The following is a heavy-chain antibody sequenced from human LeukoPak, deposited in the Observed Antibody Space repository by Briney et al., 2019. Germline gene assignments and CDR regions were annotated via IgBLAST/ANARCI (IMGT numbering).Heavy chain of an antibody. Sequence: SETLSLTCTVSGGSITSYYWNWIRQPPGKGQEWIGYIHYSGSTDYNPSLKSRVTISVDTSKNQFSLNLRSVTAADTAVYYCARDKVPGDYWGQGTLVTVSS. V-gene: IGHV4-59*01. J-gene: IGHJ4*02. CDR1: GGSITSYY. CDR2: IHYSGST. CDR3: ARDKVPGDY.